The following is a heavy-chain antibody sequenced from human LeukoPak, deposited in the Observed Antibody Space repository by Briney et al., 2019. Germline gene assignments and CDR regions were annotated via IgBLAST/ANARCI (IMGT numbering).Heavy chain of an antibody. D-gene: IGHD3-3*01. CDR1: GFTSGVYA. CDR3: AREYTIFGVIVNYYYYGMDV. CDR2: FSGGGDS. J-gene: IGHJ6*02. V-gene: IGHV3-23*01. Sequence: GGSLRLSCVASGFTSGVYAMSWVRQAPGKGLEWVSAFSGGGDSFYADSVRGRFSVSADKSKNILYLQMNSLRVEDTVVYFCAREYTIFGVIVNYYYYGMDVWGQGTTVTVSS.